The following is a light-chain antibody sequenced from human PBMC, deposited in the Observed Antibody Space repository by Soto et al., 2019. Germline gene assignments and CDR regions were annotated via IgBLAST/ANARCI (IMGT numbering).Light chain of an antibody. CDR3: QDYGSSPWT. Sequence: EIVLTQSPGTLSLSPGERATLSCRASQSVSSSYLAWYQQKPGQAPRLLIYGASSSATGIPDRFSGSGSGTDFTLTISRLEPEGFAVYYCQDYGSSPWTFGQGTKVDI. CDR2: GAS. CDR1: QSVSSSY. J-gene: IGKJ1*01. V-gene: IGKV3-20*01.